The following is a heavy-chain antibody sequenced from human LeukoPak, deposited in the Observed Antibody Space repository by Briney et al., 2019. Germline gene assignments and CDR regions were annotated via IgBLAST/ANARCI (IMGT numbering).Heavy chain of an antibody. Sequence: GASVKVSCKAYGYTFTTYSLQWVRQAPGQGLEWMGMLDPTTGGTNYAEKFKGRVTLSRDTSTSTLYMELSSLRSEDTAVYFCAREPPGATRGFDFWGQGTLVTVSS. CDR3: AREPPGATRGFDF. CDR1: GYTFTTYS. CDR2: LDPTTGGT. J-gene: IGHJ4*02. V-gene: IGHV1-46*01. D-gene: IGHD1-26*01.